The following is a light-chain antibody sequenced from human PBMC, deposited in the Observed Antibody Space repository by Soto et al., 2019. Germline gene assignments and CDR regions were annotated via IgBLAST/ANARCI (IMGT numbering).Light chain of an antibody. CDR2: RAS. V-gene: IGKV3-15*01. Sequence: EILLTQSPGALAVSPGEVATLSCRASQSVRDNLAWYQQKPGQAPRLLIYRASIRATGVPARFSGSGSGTEFTLTISGLQSEDFAVYYCQQSDTSLITFGQGTRLEIK. J-gene: IGKJ5*01. CDR3: QQSDTSLIT. CDR1: QSVRDN.